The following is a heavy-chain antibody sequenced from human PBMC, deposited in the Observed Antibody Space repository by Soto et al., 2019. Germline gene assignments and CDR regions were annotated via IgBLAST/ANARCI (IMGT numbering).Heavy chain of an antibody. V-gene: IGHV4-31*03. CDR1: GGSISSGGYY. CDR2: IYYSGST. J-gene: IGHJ4*02. D-gene: IGHD3-10*01. CDR3: ASMGYHYGSGSYPLDY. Sequence: PSETLSLTCTVSGGSISSGGYYWSWIRQHPGKGLEWIGYIYYSGSTHYNPSLKSRVTISLDTSKNQFSLNLRSVTAADTAVYYCASMGYHYGSGSYPLDYWGQGTLVTVSS.